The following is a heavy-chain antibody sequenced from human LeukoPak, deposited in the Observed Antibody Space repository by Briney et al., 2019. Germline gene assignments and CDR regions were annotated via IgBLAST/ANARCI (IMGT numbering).Heavy chain of an antibody. D-gene: IGHD1-26*01. V-gene: IGHV3-53*01. J-gene: IGHJ3*02. Sequence: GESLRLSCAASGFTFSNYAMHWVRQAPGKGLEWVSVIYSGGSTYYADSVKGRFTISRDNSKNTLYLQMNSLRAEDTAVYYCARDSGSYLDAFDIWGQGTMVTVSS. CDR1: GFTFSNYA. CDR3: ARDSGSYLDAFDI. CDR2: IYSGGST.